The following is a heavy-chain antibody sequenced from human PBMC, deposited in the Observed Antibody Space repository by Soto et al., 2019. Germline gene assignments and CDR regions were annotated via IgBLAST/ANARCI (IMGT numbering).Heavy chain of an antibody. D-gene: IGHD3-10*01. J-gene: IGHJ6*02. V-gene: IGHV4-59*08. CDR1: GGSISSYY. CDR2: VHHSWGS. Sequence: QVQLQESGPGLVKPSETLCLYCAVSGGSISSYYWSWFRQSPGKRMEWIGYVHHSWGSSYNPSLQSRVAISLDTSKSQFSLKVTSVTATDTAVYYCSRQGFGPLHGLLDVWGQGTTVIVSS. CDR3: SRQGFGPLHGLLDV.